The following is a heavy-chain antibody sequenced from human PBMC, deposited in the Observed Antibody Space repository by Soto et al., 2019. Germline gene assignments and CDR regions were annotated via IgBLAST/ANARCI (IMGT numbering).Heavy chain of an antibody. CDR3: ARAPLNYDSSGYHFDY. J-gene: IGHJ4*02. CDR2: ISSSSSTI. CDR1: GFTFITYS. V-gene: IGHV3-48*01. Sequence: EVQVVESGGGLVQPGGSLRLSCAASGFTFITYSMNWVRQAPGKGLEWVSYISSSSSTIHYADSVKGRFTISRDNAKNSLYLQMNSLRAEDTAVYYCARAPLNYDSSGYHFDYWGQGTLVTGSS. D-gene: IGHD3-22*01.